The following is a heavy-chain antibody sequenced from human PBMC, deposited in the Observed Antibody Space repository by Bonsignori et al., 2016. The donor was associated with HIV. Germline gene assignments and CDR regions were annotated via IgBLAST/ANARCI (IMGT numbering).Heavy chain of an antibody. J-gene: IGHJ6*03. CDR2: IYSGGST. D-gene: IGHD5-12*01. CDR3: ARVGYSADRYYYYYYYMDV. V-gene: IGHV3-53*03. Sequence: WIRQPPGKGLEWVSVIYSGGSTYYADSVKGRFTISRDNSKNTLYLQMNSLRAEDTAVYYCARVGYSADRYYYYYYYMDVWGKGTTVTVSS.